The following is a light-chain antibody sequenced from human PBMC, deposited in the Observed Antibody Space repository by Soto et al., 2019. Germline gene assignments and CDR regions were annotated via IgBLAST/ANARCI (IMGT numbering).Light chain of an antibody. Sequence: SVLTQPPSVSGAPGQRVTISCTGSSSNIGAGYDVHWYRQLSGTAPTVLIYGNINRPSGVPDRFSASKSGTSASQAITGLQAEDEADYYCQSYDNNLVVFGGGTKVTVL. V-gene: IGLV1-40*01. CDR2: GNI. CDR1: SSNIGAGYD. J-gene: IGLJ2*01. CDR3: QSYDNNLVV.